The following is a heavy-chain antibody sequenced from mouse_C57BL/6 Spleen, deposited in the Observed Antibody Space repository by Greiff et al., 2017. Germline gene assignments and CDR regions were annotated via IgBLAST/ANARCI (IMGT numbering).Heavy chain of an antibody. CDR1: GYTFTSYW. D-gene: IGHD2-1*01. V-gene: IGHV1-61*01. CDR2: IYPADSET. Sequence: QVQLQQPGAELVRPGSSVTLSCKASGYTFTSYWMDWVKQRPGQGLEWIGNIYPADSETNYNQKFKDKATLTVDKSSSTAYMPLSRLTCEDCAVYGCASSIMDWGQGTSVTVSS. J-gene: IGHJ4*01. CDR3: ASSIMD.